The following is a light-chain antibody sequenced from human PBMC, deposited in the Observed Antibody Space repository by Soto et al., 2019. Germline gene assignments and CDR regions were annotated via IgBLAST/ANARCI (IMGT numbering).Light chain of an antibody. CDR1: QSLLHSDGYSY. CDR3: MKPTQIVPWT. Sequence: DIVMTQSPLSLPVTPGEPASISCRSSQSLLHSDGYSYLDWYLQKPGQSPQLLIYLGSIRASGVLARFSGSGSGPDFTWKTREVGPGKFGVNYCMKPTQIVPWTFAKGPRLKSN. V-gene: IGKV2-28*01. CDR2: LGS. J-gene: IGKJ1*01.